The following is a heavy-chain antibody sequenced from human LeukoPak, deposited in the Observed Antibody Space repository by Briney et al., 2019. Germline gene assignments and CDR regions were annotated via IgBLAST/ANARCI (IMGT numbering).Heavy chain of an antibody. D-gene: IGHD3-10*01. J-gene: IGHJ4*02. CDR1: GYTFTGYY. V-gene: IGHV1-2*02. Sequence: ASVKVSCKASGYTFTGYYMHWVRQAPGQGLEWMGWINPNSGGTNYAQKFQGRVTMTRDTSINTAYLELTGLRSDDTAVYYCARDRYYESGRADYWGQGTLVTVSS. CDR3: ARDRYYESGRADY. CDR2: INPNSGGT.